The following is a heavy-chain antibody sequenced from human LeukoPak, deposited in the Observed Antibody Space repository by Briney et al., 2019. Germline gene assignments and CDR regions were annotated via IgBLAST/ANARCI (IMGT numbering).Heavy chain of an antibody. J-gene: IGHJ4*02. D-gene: IGHD5-24*01. CDR2: INPKTGGT. CDR3: AGVTYGYNVIDF. CDR1: GYSFTGYY. V-gene: IGHV1-2*02. Sequence: ASVKVSCKASGYSFTGYYMHWVRQAPGQGLEWMGWINPKTGGTNYALEFQGRVTMTRDTSISTAYMELSRLTSDDTALYYCAGVTYGYNVIDFWGQGTLVTVSS.